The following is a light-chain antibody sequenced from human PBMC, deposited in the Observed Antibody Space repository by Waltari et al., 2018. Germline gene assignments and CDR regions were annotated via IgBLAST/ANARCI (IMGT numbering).Light chain of an antibody. CDR2: ANN. Sequence: QSVLTQPPSVSGAPGQRVTISCTGSSSNIGAGYNVNGYQQLPGTAPKLLIYANNNRPSGFPDRFSGSKSGTSASLAITGLQAEDEADYYCQSHDSSLSVLYVFGTGTKVTVL. V-gene: IGLV1-40*01. J-gene: IGLJ1*01. CDR1: SSNIGAGYN. CDR3: QSHDSSLSVLYV.